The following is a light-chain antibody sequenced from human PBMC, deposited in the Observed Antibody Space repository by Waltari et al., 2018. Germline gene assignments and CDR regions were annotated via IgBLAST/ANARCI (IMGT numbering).Light chain of an antibody. J-gene: IGLJ2*01. CDR3: QAWDSNTYVV. V-gene: IGLV3-1*01. CDR1: NLGDKY. Sequence: SYELTQPPSVSVSPGQTASITCSGDNLGDKYGSCYQQRPGQSPILIIHQDSNRPSGIPERFSGSNSGNTATLTISGTQALDEAVYYCQAWDSNTYVVFGGGTKLAVL. CDR2: QDS.